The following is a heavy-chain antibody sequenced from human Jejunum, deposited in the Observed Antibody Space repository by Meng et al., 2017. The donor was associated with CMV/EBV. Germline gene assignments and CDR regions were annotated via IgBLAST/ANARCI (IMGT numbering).Heavy chain of an antibody. D-gene: IGHD3-16*01. J-gene: IGHJ5*02. CDR3: ARDSGGGVNWFDP. V-gene: IGHV1-46*01. CDR2: INPSGGTT. CDR1: GSTFTSYN. Sequence: ASGSTFTSYNMHWVRQAPGQGPEWMGIINPSGGTTSYAQEFQGRVTMTRDTSTSTVYMELSSLRSEDTAVYYCARDSGGGVNWFDPWGQGTLVTVSS.